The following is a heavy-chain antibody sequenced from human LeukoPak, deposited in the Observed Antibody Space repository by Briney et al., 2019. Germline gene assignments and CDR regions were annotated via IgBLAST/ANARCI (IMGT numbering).Heavy chain of an antibody. CDR2: INPNSGGT. Sequence: ASVKVSCKASGYTFTGYYMHWVRQAPGQGLEWMGWINPNSGGTNYAQKFQGRVTMTRDTSISTAYMELSRLRSDDTAVYYCARVWEDSSGYYPWYFGYWGQGTLVTVSS. CDR1: GYTFTGYY. J-gene: IGHJ4*02. CDR3: ARVWEDSSGYYPWYFGY. D-gene: IGHD3-22*01. V-gene: IGHV1-2*02.